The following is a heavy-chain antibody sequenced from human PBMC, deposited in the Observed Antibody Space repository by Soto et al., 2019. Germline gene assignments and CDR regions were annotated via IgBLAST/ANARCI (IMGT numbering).Heavy chain of an antibody. V-gene: IGHV4-59*01. J-gene: IGHJ4*02. CDR1: GGSISSYY. CDR2: IYYSGST. Sequence: QVQLQESGPGLVKPSETLSLTCTVSGGSISSYYWSWIRQPPGKGLEWIGYIYYSGSTNYNPSLKSRVTISVDTSKNQFSLKLSSVTAADTAVYYCARGYDSSGYLYYFDYWGQGTLVTVSS. D-gene: IGHD3-22*01. CDR3: ARGYDSSGYLYYFDY.